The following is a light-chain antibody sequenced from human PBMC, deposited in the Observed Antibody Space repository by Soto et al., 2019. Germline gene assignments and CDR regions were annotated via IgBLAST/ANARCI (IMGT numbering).Light chain of an antibody. CDR3: QQYGSSQLT. J-gene: IGKJ5*01. Sequence: ELVCTQSPGTLSFCPVDRATLSCGASQIVSSSYLAGYQQKPGLAPRLLIYDASSRATGITDRFSGSGSGTDFTITISRLETEDFEVYYCQQYGSSQLTVGQGTRLEIK. V-gene: IGKV3D-20*01. CDR2: DAS. CDR1: QIVSSSY.